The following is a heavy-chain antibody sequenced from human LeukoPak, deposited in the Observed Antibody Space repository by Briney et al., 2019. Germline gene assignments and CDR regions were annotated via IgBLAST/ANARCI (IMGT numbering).Heavy chain of an antibody. J-gene: IGHJ4*02. Sequence: GGSLRLSCAASGFTVSSNYMSWVRQAAGKGLEWVSVIYSCGSIYNADSVKGRFTISRDNSKNTLYLQMNSLRAEDTAVYYCAKYGVGATSAFDYWGQGTLVTVSS. CDR3: AKYGVGATSAFDY. CDR2: IYSCGSI. V-gene: IGHV3-53*01. D-gene: IGHD1-26*01. CDR1: GFTVSSNY.